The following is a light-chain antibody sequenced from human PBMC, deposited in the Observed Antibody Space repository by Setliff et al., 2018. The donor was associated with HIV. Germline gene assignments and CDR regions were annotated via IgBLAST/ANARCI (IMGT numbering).Light chain of an antibody. J-gene: IGLJ1*01. CDR2: EVS. CDR1: NSDVGGYDY. V-gene: IGLV2-14*01. Sequence: QSALTQHASVSGSPGQSITISCTGANSDVGGYDYVSWYQQHPGKAPKLMVYEVSNRPSGAPDRFSGSKSGNTASLSISGLQAEDEADYYCSSYTSSRSYVFGTGTKVTV. CDR3: SSYTSSRSYV.